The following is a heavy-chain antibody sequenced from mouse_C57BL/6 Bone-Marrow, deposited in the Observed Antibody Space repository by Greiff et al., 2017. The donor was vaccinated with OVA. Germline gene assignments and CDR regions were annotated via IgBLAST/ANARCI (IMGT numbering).Heavy chain of an antibody. V-gene: IGHV1-64*01. J-gene: IGHJ3*01. CDR3: ARSYYTWFAY. CDR1: GYTFTSYW. D-gene: IGHD2-12*01. CDR2: IHPNSGSN. Sequence: QVQLQQPGAELVKPGASVKLSCKASGYTFTSYWMHWVKQRPGQGLEWIGMIHPNSGSNNYNEKFKSKATLTVDKSSSTAYMQLSSLTSEDSAVYYCARSYYTWFAYWGQGTLVTVSA.